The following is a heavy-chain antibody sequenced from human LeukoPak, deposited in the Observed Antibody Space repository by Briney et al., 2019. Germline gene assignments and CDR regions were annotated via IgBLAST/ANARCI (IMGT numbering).Heavy chain of an antibody. V-gene: IGHV3-74*01. CDR2: INSDGSST. J-gene: IGHJ3*02. CDR1: GFTFSSYW. D-gene: IGHD1-1*01. CDR3: ARRGKLVDAFDI. Sequence: GGSLRLSCAASGFTFSSYWMHWVRQAPGKGLVWVSRINSDGSSTSYADSVKGRFTISRDNAKNTLYLQMNSLRAEDTAVYYCARRGKLVDAFDIWGQGTMVTVSS.